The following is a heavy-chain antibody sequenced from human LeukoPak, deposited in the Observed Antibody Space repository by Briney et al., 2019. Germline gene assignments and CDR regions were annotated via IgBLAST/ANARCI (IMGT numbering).Heavy chain of an antibody. CDR2: INEDGSVK. J-gene: IGHJ4*02. V-gene: IGHV3-7*01. D-gene: IGHD1-26*01. CDR1: GFSCSSYW. CDR3: ARVSVGAPAFDY. Sequence: PGGSLRLSCSASGFSCSSYWMSWVRQAPGKGLEWVAHINEDGSVKYYVDSVKGRFFISRDNAAKSLSLQMNRLRDADTAVYYCARVSVGAPAFDYWGQGNLVTVSS.